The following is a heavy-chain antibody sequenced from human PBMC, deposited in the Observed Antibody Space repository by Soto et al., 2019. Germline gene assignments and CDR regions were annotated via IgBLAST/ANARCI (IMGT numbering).Heavy chain of an antibody. Sequence: EVQLVESGGGLVQPGGSLRLSCAASGFTFSSYSMNWVRQTPGKGLEWISYIGSSSRAIYYADSVKGRFTVSRDNAKRSLYLQLNSLRDEDTAVYYCVRDPDIGTQKLYFDYWGQGTLVTVSS. D-gene: IGHD4-4*01. CDR1: GFTFSSYS. CDR3: VRDPDIGTQKLYFDY. V-gene: IGHV3-48*02. J-gene: IGHJ4*02. CDR2: IGSSSRAI.